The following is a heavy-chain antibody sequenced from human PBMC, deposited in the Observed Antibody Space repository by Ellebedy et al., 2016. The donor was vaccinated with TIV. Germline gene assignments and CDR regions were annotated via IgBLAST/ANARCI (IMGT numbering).Heavy chain of an antibody. D-gene: IGHD3-3*01. Sequence: GESLKISCKGSGYSFTSYCVGWVRQMPGKGLEWMGIIYPGDSDTRYSPSFQGQVTISADKSISTAYLQWSSLKASDTAMYYCARRPFRSRSLYDYWGQGTLVTVSS. CDR3: ARRPFRSRSLYDY. V-gene: IGHV5-51*01. J-gene: IGHJ4*02. CDR1: GYSFTSYC. CDR2: IYPGDSDT.